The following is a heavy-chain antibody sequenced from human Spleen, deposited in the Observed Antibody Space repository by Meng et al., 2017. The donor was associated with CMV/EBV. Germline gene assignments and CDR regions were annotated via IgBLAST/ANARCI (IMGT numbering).Heavy chain of an antibody. CDR2: VSYSGNT. CDR1: GGAFGRSYYY. D-gene: IGHD2-21*02. V-gene: IGHV4-39*02. J-gene: IGHJ1*01. Sequence: LTSIVSGGAFGRSYYYWGWIGQPPGKGLDWIGSVSYSGNTYYNPSLKSRITIAGDTSKRHFSLKVSSMTIADTAVYYCVSGAWYFQHWGRGALVTVSS. CDR3: VSGAWYFQH.